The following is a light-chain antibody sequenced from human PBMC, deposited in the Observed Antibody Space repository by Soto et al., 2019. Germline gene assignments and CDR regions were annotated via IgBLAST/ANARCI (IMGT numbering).Light chain of an antibody. Sequence: AIRMTQSPSSFSASTGDRVAIACRVSQGISSYLAWYQQKPGKAPKLLIYAASTLQSGVPSRFSGSGSGTDFTLTINSLQPEDVATYYGQRTYNAPPVTFGQGTRLEIK. J-gene: IGKJ5*01. CDR2: AAS. V-gene: IGKV1-8*01. CDR3: QRTYNAPPVT. CDR1: QGISSY.